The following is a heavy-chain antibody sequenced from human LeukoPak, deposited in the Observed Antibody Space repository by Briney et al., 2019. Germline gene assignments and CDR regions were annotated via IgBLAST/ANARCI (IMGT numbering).Heavy chain of an antibody. J-gene: IGHJ5*02. D-gene: IGHD2-15*01. V-gene: IGHV4-4*07. Sequence: SETLSLTCTVSGASISGYYWVWMRQPAGKGLEWIGRIYSSGSTNYNPSLKSRVTMSVDTSKNQFSLKLSSVTAADTAVYYCARDGTYCSGGSCYFRWFDPWGQGTLVTVSS. CDR2: IYSSGST. CDR3: ARDGTYCSGGSCYFRWFDP. CDR1: GASISGYY.